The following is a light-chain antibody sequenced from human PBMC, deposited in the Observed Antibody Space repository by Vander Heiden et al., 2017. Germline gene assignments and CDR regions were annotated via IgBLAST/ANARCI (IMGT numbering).Light chain of an antibody. CDR3: QVWDSSSDHVV. J-gene: IGLJ2*01. CDR2: EDS. Sequence: SYVLTQPPSESVALGQTARITCGGNNIGSKSVHWDQQKPGQAPVLVADEDSDRPSGIPERFSGSNYGNTATLTIRRVEAGDEADDYCQVWDSSSDHVVFGGGTDLTVL. V-gene: IGLV3-21*02. CDR1: NIGSKS.